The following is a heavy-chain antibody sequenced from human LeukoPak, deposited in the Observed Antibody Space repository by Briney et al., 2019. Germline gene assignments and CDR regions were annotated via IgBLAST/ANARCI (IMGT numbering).Heavy chain of an antibody. Sequence: GRSLRLSCAASGFTFNSYSMHWVRQAPGKGLEWVTAISDDETYKFYADSVKGRFTISRDNSKNTLYLQMNSLRAEDTAVYFCVYGGSYYVAWGQGTLVTVSS. CDR1: GFTFNSYS. CDR3: VYGGSYYVA. D-gene: IGHD1-26*01. CDR2: ISDDETYK. V-gene: IGHV3-30-3*01. J-gene: IGHJ5*02.